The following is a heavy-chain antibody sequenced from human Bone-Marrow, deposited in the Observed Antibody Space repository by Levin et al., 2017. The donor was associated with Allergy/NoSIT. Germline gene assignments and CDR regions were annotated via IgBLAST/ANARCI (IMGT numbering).Heavy chain of an antibody. D-gene: IGHD3-22*01. CDR1: GYTFSSYD. V-gene: IGHV1-8*01. J-gene: IGHJ1*01. CDR3: ARVGGPSDYYDSSGHRRRFLH. CDR2: MDPNSGNT. Sequence: GESLKISCKASGYTFSSYDINWVRQATGQGLEWMGWMDPNSGNTRFAPKFQGRVTLTRSNSISTAYMELSSLRSEDTAVYYCARVGGPSDYYDSSGHRRRFLHWGQGTLVTVSS.